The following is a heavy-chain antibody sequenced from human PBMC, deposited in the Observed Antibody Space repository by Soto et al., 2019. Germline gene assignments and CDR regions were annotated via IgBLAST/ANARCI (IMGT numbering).Heavy chain of an antibody. V-gene: IGHV4-34*01. CDR3: ARRTRITRYNWFDP. J-gene: IGHJ5*02. D-gene: IGHD3-16*01. CDR1: GGSFSGYY. CDR2: INHSGST. Sequence: SETLSLTCAVYGGSFSGYYWSWIRQPPGKGLEWIGEINHSGSTNYNPSLKSRVTISVDTSKNQFSLKLGSVTAADTAVYYCARRTRITRYNWFDPWGQGTLVTVSS.